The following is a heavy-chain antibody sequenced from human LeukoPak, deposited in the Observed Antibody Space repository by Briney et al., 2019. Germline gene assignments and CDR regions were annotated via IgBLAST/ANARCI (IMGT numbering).Heavy chain of an antibody. CDR1: GGTFSSYA. J-gene: IGHJ4*02. V-gene: IGHV1-69*13. CDR2: IIPIFGTA. Sequence: ASVKVSCKASGGTFSSYAISWVRQAPGQGLEWMGGIIPIFGTANYAQKFQGRVTITADESTSTAYMELSSLRSEDTAVYCCARDPTDTYYDILTGYYGNGFDYWGQGTLVTVSS. D-gene: IGHD3-9*01. CDR3: ARDPTDTYYDILTGYYGNGFDY.